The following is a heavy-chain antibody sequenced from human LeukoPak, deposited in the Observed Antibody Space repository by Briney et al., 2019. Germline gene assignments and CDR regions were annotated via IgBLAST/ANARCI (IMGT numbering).Heavy chain of an antibody. CDR3: ARVEYGDYDILTGYTFNWFDP. CDR2: IYTSGST. CDR1: GYSISSGYY. V-gene: IGHV4-38-2*02. J-gene: IGHJ5*02. Sequence: TSETLSLTCTVSGYSISSGYYWGWIRQPPGKGLEWIGRIYTSGSTNYNPSLKSRVTMSVDTSKNQFSLKLSSVTAADTAVYYCARVEYGDYDILTGYTFNWFDPWGQGTLVTVSS. D-gene: IGHD3-9*01.